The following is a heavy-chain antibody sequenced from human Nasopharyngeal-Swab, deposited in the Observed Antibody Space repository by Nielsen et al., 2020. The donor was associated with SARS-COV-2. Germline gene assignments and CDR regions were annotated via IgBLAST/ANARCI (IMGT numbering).Heavy chain of an antibody. J-gene: IGHJ4*02. CDR3: ARGTPGIPGVDY. D-gene: IGHD2-8*02. CDR2: VSGDGVTT. Sequence: GKGLEYLSAVSGDGVTTHYADSLKGRFTISRDNSKNTVYLQLGSLTAEDMAVYFCARGTPGIPGVDYWGQGTLVTVSS. V-gene: IGHV3-64*02.